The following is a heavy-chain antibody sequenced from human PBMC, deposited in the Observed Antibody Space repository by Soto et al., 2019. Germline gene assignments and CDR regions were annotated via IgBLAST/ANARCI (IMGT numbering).Heavy chain of an antibody. CDR1: GLTFSSYA. Sequence: GGSLRLSCAASGLTFSSYAMHWVRQAPGKGLEWVAVISYDGSNKYYADSVKGRFTISRDNSKNTLYLQMNSLRAEDTAVYYCARGVDPVLRFLEWLLPFDYWGQGTLVTVSA. J-gene: IGHJ4*02. V-gene: IGHV3-30-3*01. D-gene: IGHD3-3*01. CDR2: ISYDGSNK. CDR3: ARGVDPVLRFLEWLLPFDY.